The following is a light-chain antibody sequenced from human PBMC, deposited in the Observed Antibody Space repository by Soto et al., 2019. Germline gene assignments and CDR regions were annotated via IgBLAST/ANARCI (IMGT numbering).Light chain of an antibody. CDR2: GAS. Sequence: EIVLTQSPCTLSLSPGERATLSCRASQSVSSNYLAWYQQKPGQAPRLLIYGASGRATGIPARFSGSGSGTEFTLTISSLQSEDFAVYYCQQYNNWPKTFGQGTKVDI. V-gene: IGKV3-15*01. J-gene: IGKJ1*01. CDR3: QQYNNWPKT. CDR1: QSVSSN.